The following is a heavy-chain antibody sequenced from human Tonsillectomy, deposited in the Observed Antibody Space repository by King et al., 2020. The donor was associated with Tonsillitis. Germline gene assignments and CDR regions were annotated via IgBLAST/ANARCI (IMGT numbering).Heavy chain of an antibody. V-gene: IGHV3-15*01. Sequence: VQLVESGGGLVKPGGSLRLSCAASGFTFSNAWMSWVRQAPGKGLEWVGRIKSKSDGGTTDYAAPVKGRFTISRDDSKNTLDLQMNSLKTEDAAVYYCTARWVVAAALFEDWGQGTLGTVSS. D-gene: IGHD2-15*01. J-gene: IGHJ4*02. CDR2: IKSKSDGGTT. CDR3: TARWVVAAALFED. CDR1: GFTFSNAW.